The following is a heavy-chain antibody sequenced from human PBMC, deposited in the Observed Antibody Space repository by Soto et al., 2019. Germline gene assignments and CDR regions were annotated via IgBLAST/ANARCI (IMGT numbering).Heavy chain of an antibody. D-gene: IGHD3-9*01. J-gene: IGHJ6*03. V-gene: IGHV3-23*01. CDR3: AKDYDILTPLYMDV. CDR1: GFTFSSYA. Sequence: EVQLLESGGGLVQPGGSLRLSCAASGFTFSSYAMSWVRQAPGKGLEWVSAISGSGGSTYYAASVKGRFTISRDNSKNTLYLQMNSLTAEDTAVYCCAKDYDILTPLYMDVWGKGTTVTVSS. CDR2: ISGSGGST.